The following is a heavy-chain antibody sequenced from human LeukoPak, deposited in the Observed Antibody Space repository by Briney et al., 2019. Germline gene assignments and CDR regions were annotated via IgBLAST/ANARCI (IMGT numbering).Heavy chain of an antibody. Sequence: PSETLSLTCTVSGGSISSYYWSWIRQPAGKGLEWIGRIYTSGSTNYNPSLKSRVTMSVDTTKNQFSLKLRSVTAADTAVYYCARESVGYCSSMSCYGWFDPWGQGTLVTVSS. J-gene: IGHJ5*02. CDR1: GGSISSYY. V-gene: IGHV4-4*07. CDR3: ARESVGYCSSMSCYGWFDP. CDR2: IYTSGST. D-gene: IGHD2-2*01.